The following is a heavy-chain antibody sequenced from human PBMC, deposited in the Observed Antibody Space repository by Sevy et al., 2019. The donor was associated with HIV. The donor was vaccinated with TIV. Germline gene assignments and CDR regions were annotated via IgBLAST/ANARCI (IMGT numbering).Heavy chain of an antibody. CDR3: AKAAVLLWFGESHYGMDV. V-gene: IGHV3-23*01. CDR1: GFTFSSYA. Sequence: GSLRLSCAASGFTFSSYAMSWVRQAPGKGLEWVSAISGSGGSTYYADSVKGRFTISRDNSKNTLYLQMNSLRAEDTAVYYCAKAAVLLWFGESHYGMDVWGQGTTVTVSS. J-gene: IGHJ6*02. D-gene: IGHD3-10*01. CDR2: ISGSGGST.